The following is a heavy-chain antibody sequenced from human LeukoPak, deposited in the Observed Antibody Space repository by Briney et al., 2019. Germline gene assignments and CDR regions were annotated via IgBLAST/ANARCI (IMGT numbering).Heavy chain of an antibody. D-gene: IGHD3-16*01. CDR3: ARDFGPYGMDV. J-gene: IGHJ6*02. CDR2: INSDGSST. Sequence: GGSLRLSCAASGFTFSSYWMHWVRQAPGKGLVWVSRINSDGSSTSYADSVKGRFTISRDNAMSTLYLQMNSLRAEDTAVYYCARDFGPYGMDVWGQGTTVTVSS. V-gene: IGHV3-74*01. CDR1: GFTFSSYW.